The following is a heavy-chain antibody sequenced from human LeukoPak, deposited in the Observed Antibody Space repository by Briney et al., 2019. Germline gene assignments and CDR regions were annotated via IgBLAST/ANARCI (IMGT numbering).Heavy chain of an antibody. V-gene: IGHV1-46*01. CDR1: GYTFTSYY. CDR3: ARDRKGYCSGGSCYIDAFDI. Sequence: ASVKVSCKASGYTFTSYYMHWVRQAPGQGLEWMEIINPSGGSTSYAQKFQGRVTMTRDTSTSTGYMELSSLRSEDTAVYYCARDRKGYCSGGSCYIDAFDIWGQGTMVTVSS. CDR2: INPSGGST. D-gene: IGHD2-15*01. J-gene: IGHJ3*02.